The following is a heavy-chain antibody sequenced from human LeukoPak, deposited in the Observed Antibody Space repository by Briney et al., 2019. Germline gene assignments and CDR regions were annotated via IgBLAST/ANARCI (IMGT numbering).Heavy chain of an antibody. J-gene: IGHJ4*02. Sequence: GGSLRLSCAASGFTFSNYAISWVRQAPGKGLEWVSAISGGGGSTYYADSVKGRFTISRDNSQNTLYLQMNSLRAEDTAVYYCAKNFEPDLDYWGQGTLVTVSS. V-gene: IGHV3-23*01. CDR1: GFTFSNYA. D-gene: IGHD2/OR15-2a*01. CDR3: AKNFEPDLDY. CDR2: ISGGGGST.